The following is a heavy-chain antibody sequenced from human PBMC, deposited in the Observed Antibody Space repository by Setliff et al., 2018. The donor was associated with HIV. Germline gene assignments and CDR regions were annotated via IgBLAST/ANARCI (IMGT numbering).Heavy chain of an antibody. CDR1: GYTFTTYN. J-gene: IGHJ5*02. Sequence: GASVKVSCKASGYTFTTYNINWVRQAPGQGLEWMGRINPNSGGTNYAQKFQGRVTMTRDTSISTAYMELRSLRSDDTAVYYCAREFIPVMYARQGGRFDPWGQGTLVTVSS. V-gene: IGHV1-2*06. D-gene: IGHD2-8*01. CDR3: AREFIPVMYARQGGRFDP. CDR2: INPNSGGT.